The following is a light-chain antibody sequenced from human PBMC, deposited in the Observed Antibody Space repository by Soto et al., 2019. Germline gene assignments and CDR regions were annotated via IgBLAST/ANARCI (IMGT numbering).Light chain of an antibody. J-gene: IGKJ2*01. Sequence: DIQMTQSPSTLSASVGDRVTITCRASQSISSWLAWYQQKPGRAPKLLIYKASSLKSGVPSRFSGSRSGTEFTITISSLLPDDFATYYCQQYTSYSHTFGQGTKLEIK. V-gene: IGKV1-5*03. CDR1: QSISSW. CDR2: KAS. CDR3: QQYTSYSHT.